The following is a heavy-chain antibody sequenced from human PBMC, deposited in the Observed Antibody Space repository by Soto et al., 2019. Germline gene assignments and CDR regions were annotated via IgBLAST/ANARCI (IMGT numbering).Heavy chain of an antibody. CDR1: GGSISDDDYY. Sequence: QVQLQESGPGLVEPSQTLFLTCTVSGGSISDDDYYWSWIRQHPGKGLEWIGYIFSIGVTQDNPSLEIRSTLTVHTAKHQVSLRLHSVTAAHTAVYYCARDLGRAPLSSWRQGTLVIVSS. CDR2: IFSIGVT. CDR3: ARDLGRAPLSS. V-gene: IGHV4-31*03. J-gene: IGHJ1*01.